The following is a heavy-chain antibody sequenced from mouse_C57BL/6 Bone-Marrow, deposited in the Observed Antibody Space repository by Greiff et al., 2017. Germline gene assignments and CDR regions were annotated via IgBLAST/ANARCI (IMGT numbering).Heavy chain of an antibody. CDR3: ASNITTVDALDY. Sequence: EVKLMESGAELVRPGASVKLSCTASGFNINDDYMHWVKQRPEQGLEWIGCIDPENGDTEYTQKFQGKATLTADTSSSTAYLQLSSLTSEDSAVYYCASNITTVDALDYWGQGTSVTVSS. J-gene: IGHJ4*01. V-gene: IGHV14-4*01. CDR2: IDPENGDT. D-gene: IGHD1-1*01. CDR1: GFNINDDY.